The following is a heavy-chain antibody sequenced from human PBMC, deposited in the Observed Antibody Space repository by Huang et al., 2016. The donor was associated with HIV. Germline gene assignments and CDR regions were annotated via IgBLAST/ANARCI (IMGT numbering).Heavy chain of an antibody. CDR3: ARRVGSGWYGEIDY. Sequence: QVQLLQSGAEVKKPGASVKISCKTSGYNFKTHAVSWVRQTPGQGLEWMGWVSGYNSYTTYSQRLQCRVTMTTDTSTNTVYMELRSLRSDDTAVYYCARRVGSGWYGEIDYWGQGTLVTVSS. CDR1: GYNFKTHA. CDR2: VSGYNSYT. D-gene: IGHD6-19*01. J-gene: IGHJ4*02. V-gene: IGHV1-18*04.